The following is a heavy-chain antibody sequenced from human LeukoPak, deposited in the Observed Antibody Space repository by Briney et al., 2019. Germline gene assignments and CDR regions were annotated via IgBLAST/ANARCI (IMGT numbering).Heavy chain of an antibody. V-gene: IGHV3-33*06. D-gene: IGHD3-10*01. J-gene: IGHJ4*02. CDR3: AKGSGSLDY. Sequence: GRSLRLSCAASGFTFSSYGMHWVRQAPGKGLEWVAVIWYDGSNKYYADSVKGRFTISRDNSKNTLYLQMNSLRAEDTAVYCCAKGSGSLDYWGQGALVTVSS. CDR2: IWYDGSNK. CDR1: GFTFSSYG.